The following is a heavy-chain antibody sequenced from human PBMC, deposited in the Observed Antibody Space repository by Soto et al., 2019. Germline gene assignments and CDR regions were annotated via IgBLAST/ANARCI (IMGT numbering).Heavy chain of an antibody. J-gene: IGHJ6*03. Sequence: EEQLLESGGGLIQPGGSLRLSCAASGFTFNDHAMTWVRQAPGEGLEWVSTISAGAAATFYADSVKGRSTISRDDSRSTLFIQMSSLRADDTAVHQCAKDGHGKIYYHYMGVWGKGTTFTVSS. CDR1: GFTFNDHA. V-gene: IGHV3-23*01. CDR3: AKDGHGKIYYHYMGV. CDR2: ISAGAAAT. D-gene: IGHD1-1*01.